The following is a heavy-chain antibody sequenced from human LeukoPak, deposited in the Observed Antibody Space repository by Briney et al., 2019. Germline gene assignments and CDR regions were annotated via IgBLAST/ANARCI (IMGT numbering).Heavy chain of an antibody. CDR2: ISSRSSYI. D-gene: IGHD3-3*01. CDR1: GFTFSSYG. J-gene: IGHJ4*02. V-gene: IGHV3-21*01. Sequence: GGSLRLSCAASGFTFSSYGMNWVRQAPGKRLEWVSSISSRSSYIYYADSVKGRFTISRDNAKNSLYLQVNSLRAEDTAVYYCARQYYDIWSGFYTADYYFDYWGQGTLVTVSS. CDR3: ARQYYDIWSGFYTADYYFDY.